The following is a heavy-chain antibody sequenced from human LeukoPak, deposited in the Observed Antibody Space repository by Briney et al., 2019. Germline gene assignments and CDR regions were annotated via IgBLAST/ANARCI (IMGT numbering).Heavy chain of an antibody. Sequence: PSETLSLTCTVSGGSISSYYWSWIRQPAGKGLESIGHISTSGSTNYNPSLKSRVTISVDTSKNQFSLKLSSVTAADTAVYYCARVPTVTFFDYWGQGTLVTVSS. D-gene: IGHD4-17*01. J-gene: IGHJ4*02. CDR3: ARVPTVTFFDY. CDR1: GGSISSYY. V-gene: IGHV4-4*07. CDR2: ISTSGST.